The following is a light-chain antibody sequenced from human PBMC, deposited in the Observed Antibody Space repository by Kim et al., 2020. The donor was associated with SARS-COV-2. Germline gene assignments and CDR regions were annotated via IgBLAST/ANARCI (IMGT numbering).Light chain of an antibody. CDR2: GKN. CDR3: NSRDSNDNVV. Sequence: SSELTQDPAVSVALGQTVRITCQGDSLRSYYATWYQQKPRQAPILVVYGKNNRPSGIPDRFSGSSSGNTASLTITWAQAEDEADYYCNSRDSNDNVVFGG. V-gene: IGLV3-19*01. CDR1: SLRSYY. J-gene: IGLJ2*01.